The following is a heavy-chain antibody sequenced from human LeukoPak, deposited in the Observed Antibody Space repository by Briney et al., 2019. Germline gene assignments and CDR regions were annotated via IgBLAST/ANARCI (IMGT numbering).Heavy chain of an antibody. Sequence: GGSLRLSCAASGFTFSSYTMNWVRQAPGKGLEWVSSISSSSSYIYYADSVKGRFTISRDNAKNSLYLQMNSLRAEDTAVYYCARGGSSPAAGENGYYMDVWGKGTTVTISS. CDR1: GFTFSSYT. D-gene: IGHD6-13*01. V-gene: IGHV3-21*01. CDR2: ISSSSSYI. CDR3: ARGGSSPAAGENGYYMDV. J-gene: IGHJ6*03.